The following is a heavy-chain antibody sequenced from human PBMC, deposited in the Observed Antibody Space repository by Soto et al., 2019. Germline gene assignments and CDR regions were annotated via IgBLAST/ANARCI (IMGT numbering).Heavy chain of an antibody. CDR1: GYTFTSYD. D-gene: IGHD4-17*01. CDR2: MNPNSGNT. Sequence: GASVKVSCKASGYTFTSYDINWVRQATGQGLEWMGWMNPNSGNTGYAQKFQGRVTMTRNTSISTAYMELSSLRSEDTAVYYCARGVGYDYGDYDYYYYYMDVWGKGTTVTSP. V-gene: IGHV1-8*01. J-gene: IGHJ6*03. CDR3: ARGVGYDYGDYDYYYYYMDV.